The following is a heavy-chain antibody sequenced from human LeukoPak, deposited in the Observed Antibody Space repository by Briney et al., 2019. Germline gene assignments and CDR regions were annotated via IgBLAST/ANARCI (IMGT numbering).Heavy chain of an antibody. V-gene: IGHV3-7*01. D-gene: IGHD5-18*01. J-gene: IGHJ4*02. CDR3: ARDIRGYSYGSLDY. CDR1: GFTFSSYW. CDR2: IKQDGSEK. Sequence: PGGSLRLSCAASGFTFSSYWMSWVRQAPGKGLEWVVNIKQDGSEKYYVDSVKGRFTISRDNAKNSLYLQMNSLRAEDTAVYYCARDIRGYSYGSLDYWGQGTLVTVSS.